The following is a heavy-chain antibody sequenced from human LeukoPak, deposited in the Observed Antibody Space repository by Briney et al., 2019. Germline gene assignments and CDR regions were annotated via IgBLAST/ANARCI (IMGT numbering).Heavy chain of an antibody. V-gene: IGHV1-18*04. CDR3: ARVGRYFDWLCLHNDY. Sequence: ASVKVSCKASGYTFTSYYMHWVRQAPGQGLEWMGWISAYNGNTNYAQKLQGRVTMTTDTSTSTAYMELRSLRSDDTAVYYCARVGRYFDWLCLHNDYWGQGTLVTVSS. CDR1: GYTFTSYY. CDR2: ISAYNGNT. J-gene: IGHJ4*02. D-gene: IGHD3-9*01.